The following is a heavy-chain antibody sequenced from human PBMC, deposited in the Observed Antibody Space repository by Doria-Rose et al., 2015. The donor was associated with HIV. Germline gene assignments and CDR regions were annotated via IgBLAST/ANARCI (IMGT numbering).Heavy chain of an antibody. V-gene: IGHV3-7*03. Sequence: SCAASGFTSSTYWMHWVRQAPGKGLEWVANIKQDGSEKYYVDSVKARFTISRDNAKNSLYLQMDSLRAEDTAVYYCARRYFDYWGQGTLVTVSS. J-gene: IGHJ4*02. CDR2: IKQDGSEK. CDR3: ARRYFDY. CDR1: GFTSSTYW.